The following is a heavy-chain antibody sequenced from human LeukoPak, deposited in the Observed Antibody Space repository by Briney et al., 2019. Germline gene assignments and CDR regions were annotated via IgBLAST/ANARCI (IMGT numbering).Heavy chain of an antibody. J-gene: IGHJ5*02. CDR3: ARDLGYGSVWFDP. CDR2: IYTSGST. D-gene: IGHD3-10*01. Sequence: NPSQTLSLTCTVSGGSIGSGSYYWSWIRQPAGKGLEWIGRIYTSGSTNYNPSFKSRVTISVDTSKNQFSLKLSSVTAADTAVYYCARDLGYGSVWFDPWGQGTLVTVSS. CDR1: GGSIGSGSYY. V-gene: IGHV4-61*02.